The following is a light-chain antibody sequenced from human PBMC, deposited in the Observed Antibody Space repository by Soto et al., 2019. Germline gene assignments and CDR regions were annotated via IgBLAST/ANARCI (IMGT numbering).Light chain of an antibody. CDR3: MQGTHWPPT. CDR2: KAS. Sequence: DVVMTQSPVSLSVTLGQPASISCRSSQSIVYSDGRDYLSWFQQRPGQSPRRLIYKASNRDSGVPDRFSGSGSGSEFTLQIDRVEAEDVGIYYCMQGTHWPPTFGRGTRVEIK. J-gene: IGKJ1*01. CDR1: QSIVYSDGRDY. V-gene: IGKV2-30*01.